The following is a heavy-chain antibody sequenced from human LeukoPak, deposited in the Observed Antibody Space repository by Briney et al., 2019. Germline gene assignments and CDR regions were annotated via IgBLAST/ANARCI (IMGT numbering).Heavy chain of an antibody. CDR3: ATVDGSGWYRDCFGY. Sequence: GASVKVSCKVSGYTLTELSMHWVRQAPGKGLEWMGGFDPEDGETIYAQKFQGRVTMTEDTSTDTAYMELSSLRSEDTAVYYCATVDGSGWYRDCFGYWGQGTLVTVSS. CDR1: GYTLTELS. D-gene: IGHD6-19*01. CDR2: FDPEDGET. J-gene: IGHJ4*02. V-gene: IGHV1-24*01.